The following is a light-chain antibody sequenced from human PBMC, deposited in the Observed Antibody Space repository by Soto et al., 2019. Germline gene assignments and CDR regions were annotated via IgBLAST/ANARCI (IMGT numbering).Light chain of an antibody. Sequence: QSALTQPPSASGSPGQSVTISCTGTNSDVSWHQQHPGKAPRLVIYEVTKRPSGVPARFSGSESDNAASLTISGLQAEDEADYYCSSHAGSTNLLFGGGTKLTVL. CDR3: SSHAGSTNLL. CDR1: NSD. V-gene: IGLV2-8*01. CDR2: EVT. J-gene: IGLJ2*01.